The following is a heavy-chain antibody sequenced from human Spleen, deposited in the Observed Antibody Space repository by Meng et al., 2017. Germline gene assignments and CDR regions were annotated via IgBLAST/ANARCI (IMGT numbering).Heavy chain of an antibody. CDR3: ARADLFYNWFDP. CDR2: IIPIFGTA. Sequence: SVKVSCKASGGTFSSYAISWVRQAPGQGLEWMGGIIPIFGTANYAQKFQGRVTITADKSTSTAYMELSSLRSEDTAVYYCARADLFYNWFDPWGQGTLVTVSS. V-gene: IGHV1-69*06. J-gene: IGHJ5*02. D-gene: IGHD3-3*01. CDR1: GGTFSSYA.